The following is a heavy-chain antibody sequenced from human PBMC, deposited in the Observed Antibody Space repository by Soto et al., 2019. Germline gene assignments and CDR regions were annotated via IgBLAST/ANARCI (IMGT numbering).Heavy chain of an antibody. CDR2: IRSKANSYAT. CDR3: TTQTGFDY. J-gene: IGHJ4*02. CDR1: GFTFSGSA. Sequence: EVKLVESGGGLVQPGGSLKLSCAASGFTFSGSAMHWVRQASGKGLEWVGRIRSKANSYATAYAASVKGRFTISRDDSKNTAYLQMNSLKTEDTAVYYCTTQTGFDYWGQGTLVTVSS. D-gene: IGHD7-27*01. V-gene: IGHV3-73*02.